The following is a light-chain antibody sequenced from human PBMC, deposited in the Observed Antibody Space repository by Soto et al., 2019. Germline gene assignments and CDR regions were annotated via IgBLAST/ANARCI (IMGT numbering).Light chain of an antibody. J-gene: IGKJ1*01. CDR2: DAS. CDR3: QQRSNWWT. V-gene: IGKV3-11*01. Sequence: EIVLTQSPATLSLSPGERVTLSCRASQSVGSYLAWYQHKPAQAPRLLIYDASNRATGIPARFSGSGSGTDFTLTISSLEPEDFAVYYCQQRSNWWTFGQGTKVEIK. CDR1: QSVGSY.